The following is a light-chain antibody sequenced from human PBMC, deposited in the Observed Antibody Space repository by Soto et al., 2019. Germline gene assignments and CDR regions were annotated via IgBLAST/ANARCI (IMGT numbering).Light chain of an antibody. CDR3: QQSYTSPHT. CDR2: AAS. CDR1: QTISTY. Sequence: DIQMTQSPSSLSASVGGRVTITCRASQTISTYLNWYQQTPGRAPALLISAASTLQSGVPSRFSGSGSGTEFTLTISSLQPQDFATSYCQQSYTSPHTFGQGTKLEIK. V-gene: IGKV1-39*01. J-gene: IGKJ2*01.